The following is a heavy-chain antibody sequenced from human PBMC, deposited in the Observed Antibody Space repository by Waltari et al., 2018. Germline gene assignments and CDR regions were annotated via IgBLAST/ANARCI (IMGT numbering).Heavy chain of an antibody. D-gene: IGHD6-13*01. Sequence: QLQLQESGPGLVKPSETLSLTCTVSGASISSSNYYSGWIRQPPGKGLEWIGSIYYSGSTYYNPSLKSRVTISVDTSKNHFSLKLSSVTAADTAVYYCARHPERGAAAGTFDYWGQGTLVTVSS. V-gene: IGHV4-39*01. CDR1: GASISSSNYY. CDR3: ARHPERGAAAGTFDY. CDR2: IYYSGST. J-gene: IGHJ4*02.